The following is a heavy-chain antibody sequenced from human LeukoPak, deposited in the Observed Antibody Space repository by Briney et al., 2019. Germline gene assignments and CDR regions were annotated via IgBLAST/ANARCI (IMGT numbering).Heavy chain of an antibody. J-gene: IGHJ3*02. D-gene: IGHD6-13*01. Sequence: GGSLRLSCAASGFTFSSYSMNWVRQAPGKGLEWVSSISSSSSYIYYADSVKGRFTISRDNAKNSLYLQMNSLRAEDTAVYYCARQSYSSPDAFDIWGQGAMVTVSS. CDR2: ISSSSSYI. V-gene: IGHV3-21*01. CDR3: ARQSYSSPDAFDI. CDR1: GFTFSSYS.